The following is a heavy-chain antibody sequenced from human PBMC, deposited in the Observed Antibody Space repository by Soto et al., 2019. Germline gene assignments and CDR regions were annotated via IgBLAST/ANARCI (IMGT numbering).Heavy chain of an antibody. D-gene: IGHD5-12*01. CDR3: ARLRIYWGLKQPAPFDY. J-gene: IGHJ4*02. CDR2: TYPGDSDT. V-gene: IGHV5-51*01. CDR1: GYSFTSYW. Sequence: PGESLKISCKGSGYSFTSYWIGWVRQMPGKGLEWMGITYPGDSDTRYSPSFQGQVTISADKSISTAYLQWSSLKASDTAMYYCARLRIYWGLKQPAPFDYWGQGTLVTVSS.